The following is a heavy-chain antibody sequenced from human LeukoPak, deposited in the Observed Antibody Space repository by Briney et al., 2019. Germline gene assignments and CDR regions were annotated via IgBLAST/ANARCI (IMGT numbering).Heavy chain of an antibody. V-gene: IGHV3-30*03. J-gene: IGHJ4*02. CDR2: ISYDGSDK. CDR1: GFTFSSYG. Sequence: GGSLRLSCAASGFTFSSYGMHWVRQAPGKGLEWVAVISYDGSDKYYADSVKGRFTISRDNSKNTLYLQMNSLRAEDTAVYYCARTLIEYSVSSCYFDYWGQGTLVTVSS. D-gene: IGHD6-6*01. CDR3: ARTLIEYSVSSCYFDY.